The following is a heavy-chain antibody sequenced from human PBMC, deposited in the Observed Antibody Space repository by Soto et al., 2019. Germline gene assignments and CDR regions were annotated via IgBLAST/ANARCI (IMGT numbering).Heavy chain of an antibody. CDR2: ISWNRGSI. CDR3: AKGRDHDYQSIVLMVYALDY. CDR1: GFTFDDYA. V-gene: IGHV3-9*01. Sequence: EVQLVESGGGLVQPGRSLRLSCAASGFTFDDYAMHWVRQAPGKGLEWVSGISWNRGSIGYADSVKGRFTISRDNAKNSLYLQMNSLRAEDTALYYCAKGRDHDYQSIVLMVYALDYWGQGTLVTVSS. D-gene: IGHD2-8*01. J-gene: IGHJ4*02.